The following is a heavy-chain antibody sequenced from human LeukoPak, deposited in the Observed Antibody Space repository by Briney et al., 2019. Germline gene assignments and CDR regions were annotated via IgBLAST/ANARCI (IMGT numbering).Heavy chain of an antibody. D-gene: IGHD1-1*01. CDR1: GYTFTSYY. J-gene: IGHJ4*02. V-gene: IGHV1-18*04. Sequence: ASVKVSCKASGYTFTSYYMHWVRQAPGQGLEWMGWISAYNGNTNYAQKLQGRVTMTTDTSTSTAYMELRSLRSDDTAVYYCARSWRGCAIGDYWGQGTLVTVSS. CDR3: ARSWRGCAIGDY. CDR2: ISAYNGNT.